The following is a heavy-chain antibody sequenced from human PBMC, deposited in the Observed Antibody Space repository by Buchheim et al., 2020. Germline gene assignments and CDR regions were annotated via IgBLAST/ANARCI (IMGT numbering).Heavy chain of an antibody. CDR1: GYTFTSYY. J-gene: IGHJ5*02. CDR2: INPSGGST. Sequence: QVQLVQSGAEVKKPGASVKVSCKASGYTFTSYYMHWVRQAPGQGLEWMGIINPSGGSTSYAQKFQGRVTMTRDTSTSTVYMELSSLRSEDTTVYYCARERIAAAPAKTGFDPWGQGTL. V-gene: IGHV1-46*01. D-gene: IGHD6-13*01. CDR3: ARERIAAAPAKTGFDP.